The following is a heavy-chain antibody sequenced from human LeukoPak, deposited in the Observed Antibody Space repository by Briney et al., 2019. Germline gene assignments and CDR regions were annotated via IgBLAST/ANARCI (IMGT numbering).Heavy chain of an antibody. CDR1: GGSISSYY. D-gene: IGHD3-10*01. CDR2: IYYSGST. V-gene: IGHV4-59*01. J-gene: IGHJ5*02. Sequence: SETLSLTCTVSGGSISSYYWSWIRQSPGKGLEWIGYIYYSGSTNYNPSLKSRVTISVDTSKNQFSLKLSSVTAADTAVYYCARIQGMVRGVIISNNWFDPWGQGTLVTASS. CDR3: ARIQGMVRGVIISNNWFDP.